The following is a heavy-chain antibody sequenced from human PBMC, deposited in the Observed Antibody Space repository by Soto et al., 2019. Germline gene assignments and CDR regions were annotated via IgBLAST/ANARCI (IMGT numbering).Heavy chain of an antibody. CDR1: GFTFSFCA. CDR2: IRGSGGDT. CDR3: VKGHSGSYYYFDY. V-gene: IGHV3-23*01. J-gene: IGHJ4*02. D-gene: IGHD3-22*01. Sequence: EVQLLESGGGLVQPGGSLRLSCAASGFTFSFCAMSWVRQAPGKGLKWVSSIRGSGGDTYYADSVRGRFTISRDNSKNTLYLQMNSLRVEDTAVYYCVKGHSGSYYYFDYWGQGTLVTVSS.